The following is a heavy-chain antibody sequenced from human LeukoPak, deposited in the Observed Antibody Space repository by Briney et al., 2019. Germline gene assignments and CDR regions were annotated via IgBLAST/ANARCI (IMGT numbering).Heavy chain of an antibody. CDR1: AFTFTNYA. CDR2: ITGSDGSS. D-gene: IGHD3-9*01. J-gene: IGHJ4*02. CDR3: AKWGDYDILTGYYVPDY. V-gene: IGHV3-23*01. Sequence: GGSLRLSCVASAFTFTNYAMSWVRQAPGKGLEWVSAITGSDGSSYYADSVKGRFTISRDNSKNTLYPQVNSLRAEDTAVYYCAKWGDYDILTGYYVPDYWGQGTLVTVSS.